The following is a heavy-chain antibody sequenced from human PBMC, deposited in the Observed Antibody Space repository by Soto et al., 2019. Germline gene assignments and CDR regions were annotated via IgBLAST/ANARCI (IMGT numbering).Heavy chain of an antibody. CDR2: VYYDGGS. J-gene: IGHJ6*02. CDR1: GGSIDGRN. CDR3: VGQGIGNLRGRVDV. V-gene: IGHV4-59*08. D-gene: IGHD3-10*01. Sequence: QVQLQESGPGLVKPSKTLSLTCTVSGGSIDGRNCAWIRQPPGKGLEWLGYVYYDGGSSYNPSVKSRLTLSMDTSKSQFSLQLRSVTAADTAVYYCVGQGIGNLRGRVDVWGRGTTVTVSS.